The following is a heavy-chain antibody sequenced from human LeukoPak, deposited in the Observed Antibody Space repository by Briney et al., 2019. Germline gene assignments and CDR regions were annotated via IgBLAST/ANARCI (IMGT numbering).Heavy chain of an antibody. V-gene: IGHV3-48*04. CDR1: GFTFSSYA. J-gene: IGHJ4*02. D-gene: IGHD3-9*01. CDR3: ARTMTGPYYFDY. CDR2: INNTGSNI. Sequence: PGGSLRLSCAASGFTFSSYAMSWVRQAPGKGLEWVSYINNTGSNIYYADSVKGRFTISRDNAKNSLYLQMNSLRAEDTAVYFCARTMTGPYYFDYWGQGTLVTVSS.